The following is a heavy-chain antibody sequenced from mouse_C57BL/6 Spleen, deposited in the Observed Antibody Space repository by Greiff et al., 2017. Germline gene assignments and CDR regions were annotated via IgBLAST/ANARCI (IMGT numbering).Heavy chain of an antibody. V-gene: IGHV1-39*01. D-gene: IGHD4-1*01. J-gene: IGHJ2*01. CDR2: INPNYGTT. CDR3: AREELGEGGDVDY. Sequence: VQLQQSGPELVKPGASVKISCKASGYSFTDYNMNWVKQSNGKSLEWIGVINPNYGTTSYNQKFKGKATMTVDPSSSTAYMQLNSLTSEDSAVYYGAREELGEGGDVDYWCQGTTPTVSS. CDR1: GYSFTDYN.